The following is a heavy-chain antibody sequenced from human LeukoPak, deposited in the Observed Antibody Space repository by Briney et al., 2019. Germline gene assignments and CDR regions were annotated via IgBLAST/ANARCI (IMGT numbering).Heavy chain of an antibody. V-gene: IGHV3-30*03. Sequence: GGSLRLSCAASGFTFSSYGMHWVRQAPGKGLEWVAVISYDGSNKYYADSVKGRFTISRDNSKNTLYLQMNSLRAEDTAVYYCARDPPIAAAGQSDYWGQGTLVTVSS. CDR1: GFTFSSYG. CDR3: ARDPPIAAAGQSDY. D-gene: IGHD6-13*01. J-gene: IGHJ4*02. CDR2: ISYDGSNK.